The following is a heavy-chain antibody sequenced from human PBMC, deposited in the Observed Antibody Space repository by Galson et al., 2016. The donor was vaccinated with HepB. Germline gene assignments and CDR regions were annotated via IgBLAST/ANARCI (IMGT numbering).Heavy chain of an antibody. Sequence: SLRLSCAVSGFTVSNNYMSWVRQAPGKGLEWVAFISYGGSNKYYADSVKGRFTISRDDSKNTLYLQVNSLRAEDTAVYSCARIFSKRAFDVWGQGTMVTVSS. J-gene: IGHJ3*01. CDR3: ARIFSKRAFDV. V-gene: IGHV3-30*03. CDR1: GFTVSNNY. CDR2: ISYGGSNK.